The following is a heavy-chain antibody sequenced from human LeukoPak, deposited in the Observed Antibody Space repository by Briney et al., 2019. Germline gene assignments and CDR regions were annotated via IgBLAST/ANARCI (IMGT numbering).Heavy chain of an antibody. D-gene: IGHD5-12*01. CDR1: GFTFSSYG. J-gene: IGHJ4*02. CDR2: ISHDGGTE. V-gene: IGHV3-30*18. Sequence: GGSLRLSCAASGFTFSSYGMHWVRQAPGKGLEWVAAISHDGGTEYYADSVKGRFTISRDNSKNTLYLQMNSLRAEDTAVFYCAKAPGGYDLNYFDYWGQGALVTVSS. CDR3: AKAPGGYDLNYFDY.